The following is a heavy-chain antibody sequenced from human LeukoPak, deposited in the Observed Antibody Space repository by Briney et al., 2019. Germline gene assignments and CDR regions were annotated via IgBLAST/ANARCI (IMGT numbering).Heavy chain of an antibody. D-gene: IGHD3-10*01. CDR1: GGSISSSSYY. V-gene: IGHV4-39*01. CDR3: ASLRTGGFYYGSGSYQPPLGEGAFDI. Sequence: SETLSLTCTVFGGSISSSSYYWGWIRQPPGKGLEWIGSIYYSGSTYYNPSLKSRVTISVDTSKNQFSLKLSSVTAADTAVYYCASLRTGGFYYGSGSYQPPLGEGAFDIWGQGTMVTVSS. J-gene: IGHJ3*02. CDR2: IYYSGST.